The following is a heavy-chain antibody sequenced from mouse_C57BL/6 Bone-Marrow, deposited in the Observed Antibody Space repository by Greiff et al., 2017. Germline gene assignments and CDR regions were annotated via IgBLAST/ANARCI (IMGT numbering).Heavy chain of an antibody. CDR1: GYTFTSYD. D-gene: IGHD1-1*01. J-gene: IGHJ1*03. CDR2: IYPRAGST. CDR3: ARLGFDGSSGDWYFDD. V-gene: IGHV1-85*01. Sequence: VQLQPSGPELVKPGASVKLSCKASGYTFTSYDINWVKQRPGQGLEWIGWIYPRAGSTKYNEKFKGKATFTVEPSSSTAYMELHSLTSEDSAVYFFARLGFDGSSGDWYFDDWGKGTTVTVSS.